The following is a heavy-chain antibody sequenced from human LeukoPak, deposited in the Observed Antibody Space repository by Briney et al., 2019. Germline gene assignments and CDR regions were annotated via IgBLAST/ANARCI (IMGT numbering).Heavy chain of an antibody. CDR1: GFSFSNYW. CDR2: IKQDGSEK. V-gene: IGHV3-7*01. Sequence: GGSLRLSCAASGFSFSNYWMSWVRQAPGKGLEWVANIKQDGSEKYYVDSVKGRFTISRDNAKNSLYLQMNSLRAEDTAVYYCARVKRGTTSCYMDVWGKGTTVTVSS. CDR3: ARVKRGTTSCYMDV. J-gene: IGHJ6*03. D-gene: IGHD2-2*01.